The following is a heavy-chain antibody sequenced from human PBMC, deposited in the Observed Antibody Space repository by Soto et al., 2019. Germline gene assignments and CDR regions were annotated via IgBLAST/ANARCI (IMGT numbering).Heavy chain of an antibody. D-gene: IGHD3-3*01. V-gene: IGHV3-9*01. CDR1: GFTFDDYA. J-gene: IGHJ6*02. CDR2: ISWNSGSR. CDR3: AKDISFFAYGMDV. Sequence: EVQLVESGGGLVKPGGSLRLSCAASGFTFDDYAMHWVRQAPGKGLEWVSGISWNSGSRGYADSVKGRFTISRDNAKNSLYLQMNSLRAEDTAFYYCAKDISFFAYGMDVWGQGTTVTVSS.